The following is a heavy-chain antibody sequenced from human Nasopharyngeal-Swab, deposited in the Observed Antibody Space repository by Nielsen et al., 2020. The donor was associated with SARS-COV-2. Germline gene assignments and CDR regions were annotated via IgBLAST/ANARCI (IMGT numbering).Heavy chain of an antibody. J-gene: IGHJ6*03. D-gene: IGHD3-10*01. CDR2: IRGSGGST. Sequence: GGSLRLSCAASGFTFSGYAMSWVRQAPGKGLEWVSAIRGSGGSTYYADSVKGRFTISRDNSKNTLYLQMNSLRAEDTAVYYCAKDRQYYGSGSNTSYYYYYYYMDVWGKGTTVTVSS. V-gene: IGHV3-23*01. CDR3: AKDRQYYGSGSNTSYYYYYYYMDV. CDR1: GFTFSGYA.